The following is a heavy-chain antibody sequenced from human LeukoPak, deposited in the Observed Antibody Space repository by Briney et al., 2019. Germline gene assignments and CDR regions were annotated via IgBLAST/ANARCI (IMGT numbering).Heavy chain of an antibody. J-gene: IGHJ3*02. CDR3: ARLLGAADAFDI. V-gene: IGHV1-2*02. D-gene: IGHD1-26*01. Sequence: GASVKVSCKASGYTFTGYYMHWVRQAPGQGLEWMGWIDPKRGGTNYEQKFQGRVTMTRDASIATVYMEVSWLRSDDTAIYYCARLLGAADAFDIWGRGTMVTVSS. CDR1: GYTFTGYY. CDR2: IDPKRGGT.